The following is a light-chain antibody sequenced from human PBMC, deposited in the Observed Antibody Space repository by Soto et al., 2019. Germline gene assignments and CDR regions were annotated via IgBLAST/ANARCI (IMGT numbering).Light chain of an antibody. V-gene: IGLV1-44*01. CDR3: ATWDDSRPAV. CDR2: NNK. CDR1: TSNIGSKT. Sequence: QSVLTQPTSASGTPGQRVTISCSGSTSNIGSKTVSWYQQLPGSAPRVLIYNNKERPSGVPDRFSGSKSGTSASLAISGLQSEDEADYYCATWDDSRPAVFGGGTQLTVL. J-gene: IGLJ2*01.